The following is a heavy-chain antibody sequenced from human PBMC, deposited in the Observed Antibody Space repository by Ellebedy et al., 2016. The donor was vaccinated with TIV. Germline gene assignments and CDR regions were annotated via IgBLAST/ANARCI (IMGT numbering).Heavy chain of an antibody. CDR2: ISSSSSYT. J-gene: IGHJ3*02. Sequence: GGSLRLSXAASGFTFSDYYMSWIRQAPGKGLEWVSYISSSSSYTNYADSVKGRFTISRDNAKNSLYLQMNSLRAEDTAVYYCAKGTEYSYGYPGDGDAFDIWGQGTMVTVSS. CDR1: GFTFSDYY. CDR3: AKGTEYSYGYPGDGDAFDI. V-gene: IGHV3-11*05. D-gene: IGHD5-18*01.